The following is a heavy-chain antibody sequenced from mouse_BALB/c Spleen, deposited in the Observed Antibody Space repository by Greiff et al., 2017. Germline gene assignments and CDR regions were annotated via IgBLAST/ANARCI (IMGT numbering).Heavy chain of an antibody. J-gene: IGHJ4*01. CDR2: IRNKANGYTT. CDR1: GFTFTDYY. CDR3: ARDWYYGYAYYAMDY. Sequence: EVQGVESGGGLVQPGGSLRLSCATSGFTFTDYYMSWVRQPPGKALEWLGFIRNKANGYTTEYSASVKGRFTISRDNSQSILYLQMNTLRAEDSATYYCARDWYYGYAYYAMDYWGQGTSVTVSS. V-gene: IGHV7-3*02. D-gene: IGHD1-2*01.